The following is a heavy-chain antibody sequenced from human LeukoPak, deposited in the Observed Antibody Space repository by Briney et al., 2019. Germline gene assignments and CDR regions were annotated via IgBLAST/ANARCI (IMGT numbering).Heavy chain of an antibody. D-gene: IGHD6-13*01. CDR1: GFTFSSYA. Sequence: GGSLRLSCAASGFTFSSYATSWVRQAPGKGLEWVSAISGSGGSTYYADSVKGRFTISRDNSKNTLYLQMNSLRAEDTAVYYCAKCSGSSWYSDAFDIWGQGTMVTVSS. CDR2: ISGSGGST. J-gene: IGHJ3*02. CDR3: AKCSGSSWYSDAFDI. V-gene: IGHV3-23*01.